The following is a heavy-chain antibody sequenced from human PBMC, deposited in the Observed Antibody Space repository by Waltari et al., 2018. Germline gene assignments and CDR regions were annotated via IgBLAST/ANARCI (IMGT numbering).Heavy chain of an antibody. Sequence: EVQLVESGGNLVQPGESLRLSCAASGFTFSRSWMHWVRQGPGKGLVGVSRVNSDGTSIGYADSVKGRFTISRDNSKNTLFLQMDSLRAEDTAVYYCAKALTLSSTWDMHWGQGTLVTVSS. D-gene: IGHD6-13*01. CDR2: VNSDGTSI. V-gene: IGHV3-74*01. J-gene: IGHJ4*02. CDR3: AKALTLSSTWDMH. CDR1: GFTFSRSW.